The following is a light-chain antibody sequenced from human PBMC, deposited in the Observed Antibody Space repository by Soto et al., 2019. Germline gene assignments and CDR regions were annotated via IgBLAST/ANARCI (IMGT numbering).Light chain of an antibody. CDR1: QGISSX. J-gene: IGKJ3*01. V-gene: IGKV1-12*01. Sequence: DIQMTQSPSSVSASVGDRVTITCRASQGISSXLAWYQQKPGKAPNLLIYAASTLQSGVPSRFSGSGSGTDFTLTISSLQPEDFATYYCQQANSFPFTFGPGTKVDIK. CDR2: AAS. CDR3: QQANSFPFT.